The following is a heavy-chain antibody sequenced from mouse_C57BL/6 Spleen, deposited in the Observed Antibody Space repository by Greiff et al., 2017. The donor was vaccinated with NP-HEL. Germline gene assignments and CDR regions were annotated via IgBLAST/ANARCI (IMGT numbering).Heavy chain of an antibody. J-gene: IGHJ4*01. V-gene: IGHV1-55*01. CDR2: IYPGSGST. Sequence: VQLQESGAELVKPGASVKMSCKASGYTFTSYWITWVKQRPGQGLEWIGDIYPGSGSTNYNEKFKSKATLTVDTSSSTAYMQLSSLTSEDSAVYYCASRGYYYGSTYAMDYWGQGTSVTVSS. CDR1: GYTFTSYW. CDR3: ASRGYYYGSTYAMDY. D-gene: IGHD1-1*01.